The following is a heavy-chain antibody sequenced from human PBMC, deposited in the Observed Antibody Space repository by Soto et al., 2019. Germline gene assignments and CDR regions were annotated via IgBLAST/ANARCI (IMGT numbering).Heavy chain of an antibody. CDR1: GFTFSSYS. D-gene: IGHD2-15*01. CDR3: ARERLGYCSGGSCYGGGY. CDR2: ISSSSSYI. J-gene: IGHJ4*02. V-gene: IGHV3-21*01. Sequence: GGSLRLSCAASGFTFSSYSMNWVRQAPGKGLEWVSSISSSSSYIYYADSVKGRFTISRDNAKNSLYLQMNSLRAEDTAVYYCARERLGYCSGGSCYGGGYWGQGTLVTVSS.